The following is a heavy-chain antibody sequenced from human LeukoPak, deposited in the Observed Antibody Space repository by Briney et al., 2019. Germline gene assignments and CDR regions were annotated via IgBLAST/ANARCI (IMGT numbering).Heavy chain of an antibody. D-gene: IGHD3-10*01. Sequence: GGSLRLSCAASGFTLSSYGMHWVRQAPGKGLEWVAVIWYDGINKYYADSAKGRFTISRDSSKNTLYLQMNSLRAEDTAVYYCAKTGGSVYYFDYWGQGTLVTVSS. CDR3: AKTGGSVYYFDY. CDR2: IWYDGINK. V-gene: IGHV3-33*06. CDR1: GFTLSSYG. J-gene: IGHJ4*02.